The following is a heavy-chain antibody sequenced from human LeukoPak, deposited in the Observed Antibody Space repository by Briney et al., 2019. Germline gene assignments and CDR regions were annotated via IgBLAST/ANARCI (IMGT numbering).Heavy chain of an antibody. CDR1: GGSISSGGYY. J-gene: IGHJ4*02. CDR2: IYYSGST. V-gene: IGHV4-31*03. Sequence: SQTLSLTCTVSGGSISSGGYYWSWIRQHPGKGLEWIGYIYYSGSTYYNPSLKSRVTISVDTSKNQFSLKLSSVTAADTAVYYCARLRFSGYNSDLSTRRLFFFDSWGQGTLVTVSS. D-gene: IGHD6-25*01. CDR3: ARLRFSGYNSDLSTRRLFFFDS.